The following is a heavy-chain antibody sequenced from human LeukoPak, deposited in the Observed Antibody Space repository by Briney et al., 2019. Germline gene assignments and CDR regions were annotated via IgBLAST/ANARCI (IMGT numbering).Heavy chain of an antibody. CDR3: AKLYRGRSNDAFDI. V-gene: IGHV3-30*18. CDR2: ISYDGSNK. Sequence: GSLRLSCAASGFTFSSYGMHWVRQAPGKGLEWVAVISYDGSNKYYADSVKGRFTISRDNSKNTLYLQMNSLRAEDTAVYYCAKLYRGRSNDAFDIWGQGTMVTVSS. CDR1: GFTFSSYG. D-gene: IGHD1-14*01. J-gene: IGHJ3*02.